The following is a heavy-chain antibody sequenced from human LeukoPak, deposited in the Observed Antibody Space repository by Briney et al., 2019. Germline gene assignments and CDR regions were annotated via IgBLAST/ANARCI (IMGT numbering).Heavy chain of an antibody. D-gene: IGHD3-16*01. CDR1: GFTLSSYD. CDR3: AKSGGVRFDP. V-gene: IGHV3-30*18. Sequence: GGSLRLSCAASGFTLSSYDMHWVRQAPGKGLEWVAVISYDGSNKYYADSVKGRFTISRDNSKNTLFLQMNSLRADDTAIYYCAKSGGVRFDPWGQGTLVTVSS. J-gene: IGHJ5*02. CDR2: ISYDGSNK.